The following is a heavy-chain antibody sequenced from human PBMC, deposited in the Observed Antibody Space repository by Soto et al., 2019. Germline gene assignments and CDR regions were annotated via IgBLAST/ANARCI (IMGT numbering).Heavy chain of an antibody. V-gene: IGHV4-4*07. CDR3: AREEDYYGSGSYYNKYNWFDP. CDR1: GGSISSYY. CDR2: IYSHGTT. D-gene: IGHD3-10*01. J-gene: IGHJ5*02. Sequence: LSLTCTASGGSISSYYWSWIRQSAGKGLEWIGRIYSHGTTNYNPSLKSRVTVSVDTSKNQVSLKLTSVTAADTAVYYCAREEDYYGSGSYYNKYNWFDPWGQGTLVTVSS.